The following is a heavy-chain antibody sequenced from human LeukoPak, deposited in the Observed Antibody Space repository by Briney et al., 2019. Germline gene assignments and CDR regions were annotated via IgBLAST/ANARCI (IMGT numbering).Heavy chain of an antibody. Sequence: SQTLPLTCAISGDSVSSNSAAWNWIRQSPSRGLEWLGRTYYRSKWYNDYAVSVKSRITINPDTSKNQFSLQLNSVTPEDTAVYYCARGYYSNYGINWFDPWGQGTLVTVSS. CDR1: GDSVSSNSAA. CDR2: TYYRSKWYN. V-gene: IGHV6-1*01. D-gene: IGHD4-11*01. CDR3: ARGYYSNYGINWFDP. J-gene: IGHJ5*02.